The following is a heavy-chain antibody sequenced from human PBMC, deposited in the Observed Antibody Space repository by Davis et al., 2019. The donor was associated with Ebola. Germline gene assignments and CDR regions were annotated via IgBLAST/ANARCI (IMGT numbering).Heavy chain of an antibody. V-gene: IGHV3-30*04. Sequence: GESLKISCAASGFTFSSYAMHWVRQAPGKGLEWVAVISYDGSNKYYADSVKGRFTISRDNSKNTLYLQMNSLRAEDTAVYYCARYSQAGSGWYAFDIWGQGTMVTVSS. CDR1: GFTFSSYA. J-gene: IGHJ3*02. CDR3: ARYSQAGSGWYAFDI. D-gene: IGHD6-19*01. CDR2: ISYDGSNK.